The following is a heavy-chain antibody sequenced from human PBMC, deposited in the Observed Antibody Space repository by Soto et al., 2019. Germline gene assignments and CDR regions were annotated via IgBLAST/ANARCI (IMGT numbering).Heavy chain of an antibody. Sequence: QVQLVESGGGVVQPGRSLRLSCAASGFTFSSYAMHWVRQAPGKGLEWVAVISYDGSNKYYADSVKGRFTISRDNSKNTLYLQMNSLRAEDTAVYYCARVGDSSGYYYFDYWGQVTLVTVSS. CDR2: ISYDGSNK. V-gene: IGHV3-30-3*01. CDR3: ARVGDSSGYYYFDY. J-gene: IGHJ4*02. D-gene: IGHD3-22*01. CDR1: GFTFSSYA.